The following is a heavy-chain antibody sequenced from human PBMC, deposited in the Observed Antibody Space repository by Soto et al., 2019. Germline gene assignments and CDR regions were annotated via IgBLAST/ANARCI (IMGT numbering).Heavy chain of an antibody. V-gene: IGHV3-33*01. CDR1: GFTFSSYG. CDR2: IWYDGSNK. CDR3: ARAPGNGSYYDWFDP. D-gene: IGHD1-26*01. J-gene: IGHJ5*02. Sequence: QVQLVESGGGVVQPGRSLRLSCAASGFTFSSYGMHWVRQAPGKGLEWVAVIWYDGSNKYYADSVKGRFTISRDNSKNTLYLQMNSLRAEDTAVYYCARAPGNGSYYDWFDPWGQGTLVTVSS.